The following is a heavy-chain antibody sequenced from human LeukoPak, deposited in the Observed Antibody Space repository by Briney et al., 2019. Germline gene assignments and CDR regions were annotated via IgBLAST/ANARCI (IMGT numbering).Heavy chain of an antibody. D-gene: IGHD5-12*01. V-gene: IGHV4-34*01. Sequence: SETLSLTCAVYGGSFSGYYWSWIRQPPGKGLEWIGEISHSGSTNYNPSLKSRVTILVDTSKNQISLKLSSVTAADTAVYYCARGATTMDYWGQGTLLTVSS. CDR1: GGSFSGYY. CDR3: ARGATTMDY. J-gene: IGHJ4*02. CDR2: ISHSGST.